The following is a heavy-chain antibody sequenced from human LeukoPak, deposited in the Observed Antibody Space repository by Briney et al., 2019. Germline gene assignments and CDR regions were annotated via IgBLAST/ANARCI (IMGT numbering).Heavy chain of an antibody. CDR3: ARHGVGGVPDY. V-gene: IGHV4-39*01. Sequence: SETLSLTCTVSGGSISSSHYYWGWIRQPPGKGLEWIGTTYQSGDTYFNPSLKSRVTISVDTSKNQFSLELTSVTAADTALYFCARHGVGGVPDYWGQGTLVTVSS. CDR1: GGSISSSHYY. J-gene: IGHJ4*02. D-gene: IGHD3-16*01. CDR2: TYQSGDT.